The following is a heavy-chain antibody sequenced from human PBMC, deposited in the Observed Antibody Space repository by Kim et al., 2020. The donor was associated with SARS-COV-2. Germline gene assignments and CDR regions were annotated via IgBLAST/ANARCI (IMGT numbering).Heavy chain of an antibody. D-gene: IGHD3-9*01. V-gene: IGHV1-8*01. Sequence: ASVKVSCKASGYTFTSYDINWVRQATGQGLEWMGWMNPNSGNTGYAQKFQGRVTMTRNTSISTAYMELSSLRSEDTAVYYCARGFPHRYFDWPYYYYYGMDVWGQGTTVTVSS. CDR1: GYTFTSYD. J-gene: IGHJ6*02. CDR2: MNPNSGNT. CDR3: ARGFPHRYFDWPYYYYYGMDV.